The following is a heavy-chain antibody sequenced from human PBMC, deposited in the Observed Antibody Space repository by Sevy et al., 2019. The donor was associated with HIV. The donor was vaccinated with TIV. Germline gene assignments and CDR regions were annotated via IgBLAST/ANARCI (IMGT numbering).Heavy chain of an antibody. Sequence: SETLSLTCAVSGGSISSAGYSWSWIRQPPGKGLEWIGYIYHSGSTYYNPSLKSRVTISVDRSKNQFSLKLSSVTAADTAVYYCARGELLSSLPFDYWGQGTLVTVS. CDR2: IYHSGST. D-gene: IGHD2-2*01. V-gene: IGHV4-30-2*01. J-gene: IGHJ4*02. CDR3: ARGELLSSLPFDY. CDR1: GGSISSAGYS.